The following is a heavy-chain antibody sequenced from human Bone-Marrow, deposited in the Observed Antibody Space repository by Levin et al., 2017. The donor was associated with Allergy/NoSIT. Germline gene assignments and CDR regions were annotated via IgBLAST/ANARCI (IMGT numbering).Heavy chain of an antibody. D-gene: IGHD4-17*01. CDR1: GFTFSSYS. CDR3: ARASSTHYALFDY. Sequence: GESLKISCAASGFTFSSYSMNWVRQAPGKGLEWVSSISSSSSYIYYADSVKGRFTISRDNAKNSLYLQMNSLRAEDTAVYYCARASSTHYALFDYWGQGTLVTVSS. CDR2: ISSSSSYI. J-gene: IGHJ4*02. V-gene: IGHV3-21*01.